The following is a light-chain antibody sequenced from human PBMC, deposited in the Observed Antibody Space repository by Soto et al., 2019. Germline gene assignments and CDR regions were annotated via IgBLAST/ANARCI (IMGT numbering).Light chain of an antibody. V-gene: IGKV4-1*01. J-gene: IGKJ4*01. CDR3: HQRGDWPT. CDR2: WAS. Sequence: DIVMTQSPDSLAVSLGERATINCKSSQSILYSPNNKNYLAWYQQKPGQPPKLLIYWASTRESGVPDRFSGSGSGTDFTLTISSLQAEDVAVYYCHQRGDWPTFGGGTKVEIK. CDR1: QSILYSPNNKNY.